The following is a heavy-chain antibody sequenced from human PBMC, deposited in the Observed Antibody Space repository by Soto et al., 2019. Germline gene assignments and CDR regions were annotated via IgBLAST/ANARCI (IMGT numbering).Heavy chain of an antibody. Sequence: SETLSLTCAVYGGSFSGYYWSWIRQPPGKGLEWIGEINHSGSTNYNPSLKSRVTISVDTSKNQFSLKLSSVTAADTAVYYCEREEGITMVRGAPRPYYYYCGMDVWGQGTTVTVSS. D-gene: IGHD3-10*01. J-gene: IGHJ6*02. CDR3: EREEGITMVRGAPRPYYYYCGMDV. V-gene: IGHV4-34*01. CDR2: INHSGST. CDR1: GGSFSGYY.